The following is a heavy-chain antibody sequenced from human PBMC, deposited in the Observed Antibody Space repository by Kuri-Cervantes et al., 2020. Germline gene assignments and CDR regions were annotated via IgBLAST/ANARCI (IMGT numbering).Heavy chain of an antibody. Sequence: SETLSLTCAVYGGSFSGYDWSWIRPPPGKGLEWIGEINHSGSTKYNPSLKSRVTISVDTSKNQFSLKLSSVTAADTAVYYCARGRDYYGSGSYRLDYWGQGTLVTVSS. CDR2: INHSGST. V-gene: IGHV4-34*01. CDR1: GGSFSGYD. CDR3: ARGRDYYGSGSYRLDY. J-gene: IGHJ4*02. D-gene: IGHD3-10*01.